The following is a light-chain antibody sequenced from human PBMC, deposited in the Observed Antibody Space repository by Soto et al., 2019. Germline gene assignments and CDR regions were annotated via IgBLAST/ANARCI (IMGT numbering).Light chain of an antibody. J-gene: IGKJ2*01. CDR3: MQRPLCLMYT. CDR1: QSLVYSDGNTY. Sequence: DVVMTQSPLSLPVTLGQPASISCRSSQSLVYSDGNTYLNWFQQRPCQSPRHLIYKVSNLDSGVPDRFGGGGSVTDFSLTMSRVEAEDVWVYDGMQRPLCLMYTFGKGTKLQIK. V-gene: IGKV2-30*01. CDR2: KVS.